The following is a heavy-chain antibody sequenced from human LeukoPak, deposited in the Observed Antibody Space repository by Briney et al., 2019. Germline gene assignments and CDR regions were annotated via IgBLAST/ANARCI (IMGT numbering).Heavy chain of an antibody. V-gene: IGHV4-38-2*02. Sequence: SETLSLTCTVSGYSISSGYYWGWIRQPPGKGLEWIGSIYHSGSTYYNPSLKSRVTISVDTSKNQFSLKLSSVTAADTAVYYCARGERYYYGWYYFDYWGQGTLVTVSS. CDR1: GYSISSGYY. CDR2: IYHSGST. D-gene: IGHD3-10*01. J-gene: IGHJ4*02. CDR3: ARGERYYYGWYYFDY.